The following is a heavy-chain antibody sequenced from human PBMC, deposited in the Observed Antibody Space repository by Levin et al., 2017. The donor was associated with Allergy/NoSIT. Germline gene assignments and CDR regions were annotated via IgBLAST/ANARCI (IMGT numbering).Heavy chain of an antibody. J-gene: IGHJ5*01. CDR2: LHSGGSA. CDR1: GLSVGHNY. V-gene: IGHV3-53*01. CDR3: ARQLTAYCSAGTCNGWFDS. Sequence: GGSLRLSCAASGLSVGHNYMSWVRQAPGKGLEWVSLLHSGGSAHYADSVKGRFTISSDTSKNTVYLQLNNLRPDDTAVYYCARQLTAYCSAGTCNGWFDSWGQGTPVTVSS. D-gene: IGHD6-13*01.